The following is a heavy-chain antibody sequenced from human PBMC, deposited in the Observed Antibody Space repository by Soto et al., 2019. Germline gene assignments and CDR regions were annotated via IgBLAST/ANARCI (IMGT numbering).Heavy chain of an antibody. CDR3: ARSSPYIVVRKPTGNQDYYGMDV. V-gene: IGHV1-69*01. Sequence: QVQLVQSGAEVKKPGSSVKVFCKASGGTFSTYTISWVRQAPGKGLEWMGGIIPVFGTTDYEQKFQGRVTITADGSTSTAYMKLSSLRSADTAVYYCARSSPYIVVRKPTGNQDYYGMDVWGQGTTVTVSS. CDR1: GGTFSTYT. D-gene: IGHD2-2*01. CDR2: IIPVFGTT. J-gene: IGHJ6*02.